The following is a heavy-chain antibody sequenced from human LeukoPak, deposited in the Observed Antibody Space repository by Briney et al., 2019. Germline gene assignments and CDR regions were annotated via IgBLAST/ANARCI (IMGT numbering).Heavy chain of an antibody. J-gene: IGHJ4*02. CDR2: INHSGST. Sequence: SETLSLTCAVYGGSFSGYYWSWIRQPPGKGLEWIGEINHSGSTSYNPSLKSRVTTSVDTSKNQFSLKLSSVTAADTAVYYCARDTAMAVDYWGQGTLVTVSS. CDR3: ARDTAMAVDY. V-gene: IGHV4-34*01. CDR1: GGSFSGYY. D-gene: IGHD5-18*01.